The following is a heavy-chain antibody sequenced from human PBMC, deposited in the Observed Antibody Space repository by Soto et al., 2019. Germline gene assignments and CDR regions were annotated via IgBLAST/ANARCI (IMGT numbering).Heavy chain of an antibody. D-gene: IGHD6-13*01. Sequence: EVQLVESGGGLVQPGGSLRLSCAASGFTFSSYWVHWVRQATGRGLVWVSRINGDGSSTNYADSVKGRFTISRDNAKNTLYLQMNSLRAEDTAVYLCGRGGSGIYGMDVWGQGTTVTVSS. CDR1: GFTFSSYW. CDR2: INGDGSST. J-gene: IGHJ6*02. CDR3: GRGGSGIYGMDV. V-gene: IGHV3-74*01.